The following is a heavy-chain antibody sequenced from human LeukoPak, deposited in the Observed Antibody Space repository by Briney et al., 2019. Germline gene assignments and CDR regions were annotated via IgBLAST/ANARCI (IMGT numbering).Heavy chain of an antibody. D-gene: IGHD6-19*01. CDR1: GGSISSSSYY. CDR3: ARQKGYSSGWYFDY. J-gene: IGHJ4*02. V-gene: IGHV4-39*01. Sequence: PSETLSLTCTVSGGSISSSSYYWGWTRQPPGKGLEWIGSIYYSGSTYYNPSLKSRVTISVDTSKNQFSLKLSSVTAADTAVYYCARQKGYSSGWYFDYWGQGTLVTVSS. CDR2: IYYSGST.